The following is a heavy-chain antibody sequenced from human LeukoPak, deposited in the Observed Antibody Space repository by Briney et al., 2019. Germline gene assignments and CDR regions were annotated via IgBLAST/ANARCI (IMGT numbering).Heavy chain of an antibody. Sequence: GASVKVSCKASGYTFTGYYMHWVRQAPGQGLEWMGWINPNSGGTNYAQKFQGRVTMTRDTSISTAYMERSRLRSDDTAVYYCARETKENDSSGYPDYWGQGTLVTVSS. D-gene: IGHD3-22*01. CDR2: INPNSGGT. J-gene: IGHJ4*02. CDR3: ARETKENDSSGYPDY. CDR1: GYTFTGYY. V-gene: IGHV1-2*02.